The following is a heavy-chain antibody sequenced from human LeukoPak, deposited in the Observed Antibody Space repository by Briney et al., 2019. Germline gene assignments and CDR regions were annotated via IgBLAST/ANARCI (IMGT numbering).Heavy chain of an antibody. J-gene: IGHJ5*02. V-gene: IGHV4-59*12. CDR2: IYYSGST. CDR3: ARDLSRGWFDP. Sequence: SETLSLTCTVSGGSISSYYWSWIRQPPGKGLEWIGSIYYSGSTYYNPSLKSRVTISVDTSKNQFSLKLSSVTAADTAVYYCARDLSRGWFDPWGQGTLVTVSS. CDR1: GGSISSYY. D-gene: IGHD2/OR15-2a*01.